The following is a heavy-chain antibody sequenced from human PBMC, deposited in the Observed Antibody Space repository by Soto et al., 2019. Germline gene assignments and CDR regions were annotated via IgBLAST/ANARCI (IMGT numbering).Heavy chain of an antibody. CDR3: ARDRQWLVLSGAFDI. D-gene: IGHD6-19*01. CDR2: INAGNGNT. CDR1: VYTFTSYA. V-gene: IGHV1-3*01. Sequence: GASVKVSCKASVYTFTSYASHWVRQAPRQRLEWMGWINAGNGNTKYSQKFQGRVTITRDTSASTAYMELSSLRSEDTAVYYCARDRQWLVLSGAFDIWGQGTMVTVSS. J-gene: IGHJ3*02.